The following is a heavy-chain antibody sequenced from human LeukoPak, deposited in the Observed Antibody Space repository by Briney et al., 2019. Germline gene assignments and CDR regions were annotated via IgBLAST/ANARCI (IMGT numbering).Heavy chain of an antibody. CDR3: ARHPSGSSFDY. V-gene: IGHV4-39*01. CDR1: GFTVSSNY. D-gene: IGHD1-26*01. CDR2: IHYTGST. Sequence: PGGSLRLSCAASGFTVSSNYMSWVRQAPGKGLEWIGTIHYTGSTYYTPSLKSRVTVSVDTSNNQFSLKVSSVTAADTAVYYCARHPSGSSFDYWGQGTLVAVSS. J-gene: IGHJ4*02.